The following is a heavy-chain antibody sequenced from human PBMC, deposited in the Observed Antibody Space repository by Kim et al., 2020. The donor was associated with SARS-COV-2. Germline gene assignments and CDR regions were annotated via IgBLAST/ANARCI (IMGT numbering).Heavy chain of an antibody. V-gene: IGHV4-34*01. J-gene: IGHJ6*02. Sequence: SETLSLTCAVYGGSFSGYYWSWIRQPPGKGLEWIGEINHSGSTNYNPSLKSRVTISVDTSKNQFSLKLSSVTAADTAVYYCARQDSYYDFWSGSLYYYYGMDVWGQGTTVTVSS. CDR3: ARQDSYYDFWSGSLYYYYGMDV. CDR2: INHSGST. CDR1: GGSFSGYY. D-gene: IGHD3-3*01.